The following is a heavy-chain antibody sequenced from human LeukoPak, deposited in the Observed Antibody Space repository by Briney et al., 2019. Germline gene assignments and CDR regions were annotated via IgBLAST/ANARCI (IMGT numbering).Heavy chain of an antibody. Sequence: SETLSLTCAVYGGSFSGYSWSWIRQPPGKGLEWIGYIYHSGSTYYNPSLKSRVTISVDRSKNQFSLKLSSVTAADTAVYYCARERNDFWSGRGYFDYWGQGTLVTVSS. CDR1: GGSFSGYS. V-gene: IGHV4-30-2*01. CDR2: IYHSGST. D-gene: IGHD3-3*01. J-gene: IGHJ4*02. CDR3: ARERNDFWSGRGYFDY.